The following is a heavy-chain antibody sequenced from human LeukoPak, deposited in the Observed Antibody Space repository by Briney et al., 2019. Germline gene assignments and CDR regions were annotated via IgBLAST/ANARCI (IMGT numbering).Heavy chain of an antibody. CDR2: ISYDGSNK. V-gene: IGHV3-30*18. D-gene: IGHD3-10*01. Sequence: PGRSLRLSCAASGFTFSSYGMHWVRQAPGKRLEWVAVISYDGSNKYYADSVKGRFTISRDNSKNTLYLQMNSLRAEDTAVYYCAKLWPLDYWGQGTLVTVSS. CDR3: AKLWPLDY. CDR1: GFTFSSYG. J-gene: IGHJ4*02.